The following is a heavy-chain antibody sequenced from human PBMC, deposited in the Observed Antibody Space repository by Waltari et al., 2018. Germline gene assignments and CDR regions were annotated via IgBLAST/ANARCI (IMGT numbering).Heavy chain of an antibody. CDR2: INHSGST. V-gene: IGHV4-34*01. J-gene: IGHJ4*02. CDR3: ARGSDIPQYSSARNFPFDY. Sequence: QVQLQQWGAGLLKPSETLSLTCAVYGGSFSVYYWSWIRQPPGKGLDWIGEINHSGSTNYNPSLKSRVTISVDTSKNQFSLKLSSVTAADTAVYYCARGSDIPQYSSARNFPFDYWGQGTLVTVSS. D-gene: IGHD6-25*01. CDR1: GGSFSVYY.